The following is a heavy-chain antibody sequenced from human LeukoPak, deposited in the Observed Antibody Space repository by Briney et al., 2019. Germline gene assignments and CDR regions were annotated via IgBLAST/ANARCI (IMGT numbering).Heavy chain of an antibody. D-gene: IGHD2-21*01. J-gene: IGHJ4*02. CDR2: IYTSGST. CDR1: GGSINSGTYY. CDR3: AARSPYLWGHGADY. V-gene: IGHV4-61*02. Sequence: SQTLSLTCTVSGGSINSGTYYWSWIRQPAGKRLEWIGRIYTSGSTNYNPSLKSRVAISLDTSKNQFSLKLSSVTAADTAVYYCAARSPYLWGHGADYWGQGTVVTVSS.